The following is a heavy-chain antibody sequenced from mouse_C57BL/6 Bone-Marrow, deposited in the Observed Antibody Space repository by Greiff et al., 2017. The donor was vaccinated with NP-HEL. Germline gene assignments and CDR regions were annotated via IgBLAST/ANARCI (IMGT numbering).Heavy chain of an antibody. CDR3: AFITTVVATPYWYFDV. D-gene: IGHD1-1*01. CDR1: GFNIKDYY. J-gene: IGHJ1*03. CDR2: IDPEDGET. V-gene: IGHV14-2*01. Sequence: EVKLVESGAELVKPGASVKLSCTASGFNIKDYYMHWVKQRTEQGLEWIGRIDPEDGETKYPPKFQGKATITADTSSNTAYLQLSSLTSEDTAVYYCAFITTVVATPYWYFDVWGTGTAVTVSS.